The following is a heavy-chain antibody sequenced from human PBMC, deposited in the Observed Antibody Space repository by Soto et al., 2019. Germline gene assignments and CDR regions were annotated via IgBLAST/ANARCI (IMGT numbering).Heavy chain of an antibody. CDR2: INHSGST. CDR1: GGYFSGYY. Sequence: QVQLQQWGAGLLKPSETLSLTCAVYGGYFSGYYWSWIRQPPGQGLEWIGEINHSGSTNYNPSLKSRVTISVDTSKNQFSLKLSSVTAADTAVYYCARSRGYCSGGSCYWFDPWGQGTLVTVSS. J-gene: IGHJ5*02. V-gene: IGHV4-34*01. D-gene: IGHD2-15*01. CDR3: ARSRGYCSGGSCYWFDP.